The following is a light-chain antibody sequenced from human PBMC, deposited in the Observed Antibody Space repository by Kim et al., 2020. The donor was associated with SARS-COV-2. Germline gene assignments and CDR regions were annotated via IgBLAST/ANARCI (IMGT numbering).Light chain of an antibody. CDR2: QDS. J-gene: IGLJ3*02. CDR3: QAWDSSTGV. V-gene: IGLV3-1*01. CDR1: KLGDKY. Sequence: SVSPGQTASITCSGDKLGDKYACWYQQKPGQSPVLVIYQDSKRPSGIPERFSGANSGNTATLTISGTQAMDEDDYYCQAWDSSTGVFGGGTQLTVL.